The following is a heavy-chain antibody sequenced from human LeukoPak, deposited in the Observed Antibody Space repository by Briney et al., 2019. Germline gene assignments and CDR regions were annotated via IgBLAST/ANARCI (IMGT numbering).Heavy chain of an antibody. V-gene: IGHV4-30-4*08. J-gene: IGHJ4*02. CDR2: IYYSGST. D-gene: IGHD4-17*01. CDR3: PRMSDDYGENFDY. Sequence: SQTLSLTCTVSGGSISSGDYYWSWIRQPPGKGLEWIGYIYYSGSTYYNPSLKSRVTISVDTSKNQFSLKLSSVTAAGTAVYYCPRMSDDYGENFDYWGKGTLVTVSS. CDR1: GGSISSGDYY.